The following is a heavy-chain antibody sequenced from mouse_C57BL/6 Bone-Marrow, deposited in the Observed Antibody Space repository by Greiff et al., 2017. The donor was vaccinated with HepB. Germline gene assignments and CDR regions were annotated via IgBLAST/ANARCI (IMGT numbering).Heavy chain of an antibody. CDR1: GYTFTSYW. J-gene: IGHJ4*01. CDR2: IDPSDSYT. Sequence: VQLQQPGAELVKPGASVKLSCKASGYTFTSYWMQWVKQRPGQGLEWIGEIDPSDSYTNYNQKFKGKATLTVDTSSSTAYMQLSSLTSEDSAVYYCANYDYDGYAIDYWCQGTSVTVSS. CDR3: ANYDYDGYAIDY. V-gene: IGHV1-50*01. D-gene: IGHD2-4*01.